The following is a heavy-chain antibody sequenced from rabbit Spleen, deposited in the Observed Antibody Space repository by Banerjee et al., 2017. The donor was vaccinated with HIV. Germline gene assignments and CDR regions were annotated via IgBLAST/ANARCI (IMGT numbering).Heavy chain of an antibody. CDR3: ARGPYYASPYYFNL. D-gene: IGHD6-1*01. J-gene: IGHJ4*01. V-gene: IGHV1S40*01. CDR2: IYAGSSGRT. Sequence: ACIYAGSSGRTAYANWAKGRFTISKASSTTVTLQMTSLTAADTATYFCARGPYYASPYYFNLWGQGTLVTVS.